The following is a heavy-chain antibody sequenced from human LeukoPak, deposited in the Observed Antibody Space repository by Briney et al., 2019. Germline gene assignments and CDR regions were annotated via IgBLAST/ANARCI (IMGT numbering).Heavy chain of an antibody. CDR2: ISGSGNTI. J-gene: IGHJ4*02. CDR1: GFTFSSYE. CDR3: ARADQRIFDY. D-gene: IGHD2/OR15-2a*01. Sequence: GGSLRLSCAASGFTFSSYEMNWVRQAPGKGLERVSYISGSGNTIFYADSVRGRFTISRDNAKNSLYLQMNSLRAEDTAVYYCARADQRIFDYWGQGTLVTVSS. V-gene: IGHV3-48*03.